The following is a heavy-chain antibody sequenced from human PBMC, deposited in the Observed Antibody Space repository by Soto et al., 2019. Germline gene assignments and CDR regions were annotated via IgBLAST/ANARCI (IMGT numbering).Heavy chain of an antibody. V-gene: IGHV3-23*05. CDR1: AFRFRDYT. D-gene: IGHD2-8*01. Sequence: EVQLLDSGGGLVQPGGSLTLSCVASAFRFRDYTMSWVRQAPGKVLESISVILSNYNTYYTDSVRGRFTISRDSSKNMLYLEMNSLRAEDTAVYYCARRVNGYFDYWGQGALVTVSS. CDR3: ARRVNGYFDY. J-gene: IGHJ4*02. CDR2: ILSNYNT.